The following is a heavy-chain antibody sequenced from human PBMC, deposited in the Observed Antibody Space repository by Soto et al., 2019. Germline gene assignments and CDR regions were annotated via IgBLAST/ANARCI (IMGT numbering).Heavy chain of an antibody. CDR2: ISYGGGNK. J-gene: IGHJ6*02. CDR3: AKDMYRVVGATGIGFYYYGMDV. D-gene: IGHD1-26*01. CDR1: GFTFSSYG. V-gene: IGHV3-30*18. Sequence: GGSLRLSCAASGFTFSSYGIHWVRQAPGRGLEWVAVISYGGGNKYYADSVKGRFTISRDNSKNTLYLQMNSLRAEDTAVYYCAKDMYRVVGATGIGFYYYGMDVWGQGTTVTVSS.